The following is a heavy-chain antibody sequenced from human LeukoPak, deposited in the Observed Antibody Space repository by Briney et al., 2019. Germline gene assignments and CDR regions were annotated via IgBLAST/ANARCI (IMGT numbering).Heavy chain of an antibody. J-gene: IGHJ4*02. V-gene: IGHV3-7*05. CDR3: ARWAY. Sequence: GGSLRLSCAASGFTFSNYWMYWVRQAPGKGLECVATINQDGSQKNYLGSVNGRFTISRDNAKNSLYLQMNSLRAEDTAMYYCARWAYWGQGALVSVSS. CDR2: INQDGSQK. CDR1: GFTFSNYW.